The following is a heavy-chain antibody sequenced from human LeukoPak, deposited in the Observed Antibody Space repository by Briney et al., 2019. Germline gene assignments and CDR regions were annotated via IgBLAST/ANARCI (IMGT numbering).Heavy chain of an antibody. Sequence: ASVKVSSKASGYTFSSYAMRWVRQAPGRGLEWMGWINAGNGNTKYSQKFQGRVTITRDTSASTAYMELSSLRSEDTAVYYCARGFAYDTAVDYWGQGALVTVSS. J-gene: IGHJ4*02. CDR3: ARGFAYDTAVDY. D-gene: IGHD3-9*01. CDR1: GYTFSSYA. V-gene: IGHV1-3*01. CDR2: INAGNGNT.